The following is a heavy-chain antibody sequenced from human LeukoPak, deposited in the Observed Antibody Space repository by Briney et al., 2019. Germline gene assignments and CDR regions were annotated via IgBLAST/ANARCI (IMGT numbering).Heavy chain of an antibody. CDR1: GGTFSSYA. D-gene: IGHD3-10*01. Sequence: ASVKVSCKASGGTFSSYAISWVRQAPGQGLEWMGGIIPIFGTANYAQKLQGRVTITADKSTSTAYMELSSLRSEDTGVYYCARGPLWFGELHPTRYNWFDPWGQGTLVTVSS. V-gene: IGHV1-69*06. J-gene: IGHJ5*02. CDR3: ARGPLWFGELHPTRYNWFDP. CDR2: IIPIFGTA.